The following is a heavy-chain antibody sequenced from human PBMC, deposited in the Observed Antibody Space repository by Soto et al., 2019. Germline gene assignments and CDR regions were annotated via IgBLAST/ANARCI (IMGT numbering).Heavy chain of an antibody. D-gene: IGHD6-13*01. Sequence: EVQLVQSGAEVKKPGESLRISCKASGYSFTTYWITWVRQMPGRGLEWMGRIDPSDSYTNYSPSFQGHVTISADKSISTAYLQWSSLKASDTAMYYCARSPLSSGSSWFDFDYWGQGTLVTVSS. V-gene: IGHV5-10-1*03. CDR3: ARSPLSSGSSWFDFDY. CDR1: GYSFTTYW. CDR2: IDPSDSYT. J-gene: IGHJ4*02.